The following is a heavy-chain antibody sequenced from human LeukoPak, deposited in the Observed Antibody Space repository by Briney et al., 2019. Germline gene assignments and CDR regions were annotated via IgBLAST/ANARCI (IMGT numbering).Heavy chain of an antibody. Sequence: GGSLRLSCAASGFTFSSYEMNWVRQAPGQGLEWVSVISGSGGSTYYADSVKGRFTISRDNSKNTLYLQMNSLRAEDTAVYYCAKVGPMTSVTRVFRSRTYYYYYMDVWGKGTTVTVSS. V-gene: IGHV3-23*01. CDR1: GFTFSSYE. D-gene: IGHD4-17*01. J-gene: IGHJ6*03. CDR2: ISGSGGST. CDR3: AKVGPMTSVTRVFRSRTYYYYYMDV.